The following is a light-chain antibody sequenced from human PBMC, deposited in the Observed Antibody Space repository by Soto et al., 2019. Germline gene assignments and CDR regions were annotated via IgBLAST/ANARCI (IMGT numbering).Light chain of an antibody. CDR3: QQRSNWPPKLT. Sequence: EIVLTQSPATLSLSPGERATLSCRASQSVSSYLAWYQQKPGQAPRLLIYDASNRATGIPARFSGSGSGIDFTLTISSLEPEDFAVYYCQQRSNWPPKLTFGGGTKVEIK. V-gene: IGKV3-11*01. J-gene: IGKJ4*01. CDR2: DAS. CDR1: QSVSSY.